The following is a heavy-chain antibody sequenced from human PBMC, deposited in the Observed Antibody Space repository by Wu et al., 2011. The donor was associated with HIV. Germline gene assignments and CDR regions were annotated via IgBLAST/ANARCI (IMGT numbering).Heavy chain of an antibody. CDR3: ASQRREVTTVTHLGY. V-gene: IGHV1-69*14. Sequence: QVQLLQSGAEVKKPGSSVKVSCKASGGTFDHYSLNWVRQAPGQGLEWLGRIIPISGTTKYTQKLQGRVTITADTSASTVFLELTSLRSEDTAVYYCASQRREVTTVTHLGYFGRGTPVTVS. D-gene: IGHD4-11*01. CDR2: IIPISGTT. J-gene: IGHJ4*02. CDR1: GGTFDHYS.